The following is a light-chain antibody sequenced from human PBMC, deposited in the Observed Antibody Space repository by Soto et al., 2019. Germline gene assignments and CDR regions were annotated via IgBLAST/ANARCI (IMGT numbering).Light chain of an antibody. CDR1: SSNIGAGYD. CDR3: QSYDSSLSGWV. J-gene: IGLJ3*02. V-gene: IGLV1-40*01. CDR2: GNS. Sequence: QSVLTQPPSVSGAPGQRVTISCIGSSSNIGAGYDVHWYQQPPGTAPKLLIYGNSNRPSAVPDRFSGSKSGTSASLAITGLQAEDEADYYCQSYDSSLSGWVFGGGTKVTVL.